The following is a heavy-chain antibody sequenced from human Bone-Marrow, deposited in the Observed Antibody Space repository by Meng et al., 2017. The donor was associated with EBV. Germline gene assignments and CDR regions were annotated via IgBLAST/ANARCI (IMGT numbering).Heavy chain of an antibody. CDR1: GGSISTNFW. Sequence: QVQLKAAAPGLVKASGNLSLTCAVSGGSISTNFWWSWVRQSPGKGLEWIGEIYYSGTTTYNPSLKSRVTISVDKSKNQFSLKLTSVTAADTAVYYCARGSIKSGSYSIDSWGQGILVTVSS. V-gene: IGHV4-4*02. CDR3: ARGSIKSGSYSIDS. CDR2: IYYSGTT. D-gene: IGHD1-26*01. J-gene: IGHJ4*02.